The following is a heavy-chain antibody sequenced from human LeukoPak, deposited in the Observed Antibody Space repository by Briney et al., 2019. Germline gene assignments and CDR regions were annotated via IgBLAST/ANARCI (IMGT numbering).Heavy chain of an antibody. Sequence: SETLSLTCAVYGGSFSGYYWSWIRQPPGKELEWLGEVSHSGTTNYNPSLKSRVTVTVDTSKRQFSPRLNSVTAADTAVYYCARGGPKGSWNAFDIWGQGTLVTVSS. CDR3: ARGGPKGSWNAFDI. CDR1: GGSFSGYY. V-gene: IGHV4-34*01. J-gene: IGHJ3*02. D-gene: IGHD6-13*01. CDR2: VSHSGTT.